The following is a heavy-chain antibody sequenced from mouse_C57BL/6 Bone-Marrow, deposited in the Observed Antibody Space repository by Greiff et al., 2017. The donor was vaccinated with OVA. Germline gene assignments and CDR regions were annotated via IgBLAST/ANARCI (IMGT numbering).Heavy chain of an antibody. V-gene: IGHV1-72*01. Sequence: QVQLQQPGAELVKPGASVQLSCKASGYTFTSYWMHWVKQRPGRGLERIGRIDPNSGGTKYNEKFKSKATLTVDKPSSTAYMQLSSLTSEDSAVYYCARERFDYWGQGTTLTVSS. J-gene: IGHJ2*01. CDR3: ARERFDY. CDR1: GYTFTSYW. CDR2: IDPNSGGT.